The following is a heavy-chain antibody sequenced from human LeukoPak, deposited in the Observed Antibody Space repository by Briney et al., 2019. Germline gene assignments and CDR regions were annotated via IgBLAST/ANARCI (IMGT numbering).Heavy chain of an antibody. V-gene: IGHV1-69*01. J-gene: IGHJ4*02. CDR1: GGTFSSYA. CDR2: IIPIFGAA. D-gene: IGHD2-2*01. CDR3: ARGALYCSSTSCSIDY. Sequence: SVKVSCKASGGTFSSYAISWVRQAPGQGLEWMGGIIPIFGAANYAQKFQGRVTITADESTSTAYMELSSLRSEDTAVYYCARGALYCSSTSCSIDYWGQGTLVTVSS.